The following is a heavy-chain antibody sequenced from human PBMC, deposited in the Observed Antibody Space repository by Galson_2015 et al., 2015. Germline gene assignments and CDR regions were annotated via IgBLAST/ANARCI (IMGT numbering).Heavy chain of an antibody. D-gene: IGHD3-22*01. V-gene: IGHV3-21*01. CDR1: GFTFSSYS. J-gene: IGHJ3*02. CDR2: ISSSSYI. CDR3: ARDPSRAGYYDSSGHEVGAFDI. Sequence: SLRLSCAASGFTFSSYSMNWVRQAPGKGLEWVSSISSSSYIYYADSVKGRFTISRDNAKNSLYLQMNSLRAEDTAVYYCARDPSRAGYYDSSGHEVGAFDIWGQGTMVTVSS.